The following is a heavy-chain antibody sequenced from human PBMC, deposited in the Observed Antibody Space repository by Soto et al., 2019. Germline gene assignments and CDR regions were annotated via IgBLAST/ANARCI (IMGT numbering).Heavy chain of an antibody. CDR3: ARGYYDYVWGSSRRYYYYYGMDV. CDR2: INHSGST. J-gene: IGHJ6*02. V-gene: IGHV4-34*01. D-gene: IGHD3-16*01. Sequence: SETLSLTCAVYGGSFSGYYWSWIRQPPGKGLEWIGEINHSGSTNYNPSLKGRVTISVDTSKNQFSLKLSSVTAADTAVYYCARGYYDYVWGSSRRYYYYYGMDVWGQGTTVTVSS. CDR1: GGSFSGYY.